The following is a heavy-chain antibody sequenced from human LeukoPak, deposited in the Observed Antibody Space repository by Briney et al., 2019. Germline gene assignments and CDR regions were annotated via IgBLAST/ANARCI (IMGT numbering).Heavy chain of an antibody. CDR2: ISGSGGST. CDR1: GFTFSSYA. Sequence: GGSLRLSCAASGFTFSSYAMSWVRQAPGKGLEWVSAISGSGGSTYYADSVKGRFTISRDNSKNTLYLQMNSLRAEDTAVYYCAGLIAAVGIRHYWGQGTLVTVSS. V-gene: IGHV3-23*01. J-gene: IGHJ4*02. D-gene: IGHD6-13*01. CDR3: AGLIAAVGIRHY.